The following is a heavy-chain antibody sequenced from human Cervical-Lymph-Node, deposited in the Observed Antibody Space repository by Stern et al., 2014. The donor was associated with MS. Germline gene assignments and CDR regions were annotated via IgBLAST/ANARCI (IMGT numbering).Heavy chain of an antibody. J-gene: IGHJ4*02. CDR2: ISYDGHKK. Sequence: QVQLMQSGGGVVQPGRSLRLSCVVSGFSFSNYAMYWVRQAPGKGLEWVALISYDGHKKSFADSVKGRFTISRDNSENTVYLQMNSLRPEDTAVYYCATSSAVTLDHWGQGTLVTVSS. CDR1: GFSFSNYA. D-gene: IGHD4-17*01. V-gene: IGHV3-30*03. CDR3: ATSSAVTLDH.